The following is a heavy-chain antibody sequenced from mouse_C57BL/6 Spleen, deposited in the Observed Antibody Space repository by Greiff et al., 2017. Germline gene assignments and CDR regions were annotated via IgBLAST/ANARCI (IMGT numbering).Heavy chain of an antibody. CDR2: IYPSDSET. V-gene: IGHV1-61*01. CDR1: GYTFTSYW. Sequence: VQLQQPGAELVRPGSSVKLSCKASGYTFTSYWMDWVKQRPGPGLEWIGNIYPSDSETHYNQKFKDKATLTVDKSSSTAYMQLSSLTSEDSAVYYCAREGYDGGDYFDYWGQGTTLTVSS. D-gene: IGHD2-2*01. CDR3: AREGYDGGDYFDY. J-gene: IGHJ2*01.